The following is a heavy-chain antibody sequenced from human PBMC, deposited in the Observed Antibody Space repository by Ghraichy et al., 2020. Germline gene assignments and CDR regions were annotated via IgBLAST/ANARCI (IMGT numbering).Heavy chain of an antibody. CDR3: ARVYGDRYWYFDL. CDR2: IIPIFGTA. V-gene: IGHV1-69*01. J-gene: IGHJ2*01. D-gene: IGHD4-17*01. Sequence: MGGIIPIFGTANYAQKFQGRVTITADESTSTAYMELSSLRSEDTAVYYCARVYGDRYWYFDLWGRVSLVT.